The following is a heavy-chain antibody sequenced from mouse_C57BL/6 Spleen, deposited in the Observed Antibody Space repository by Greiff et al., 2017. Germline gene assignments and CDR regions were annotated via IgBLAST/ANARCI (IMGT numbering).Heavy chain of an antibody. V-gene: IGHV1-7*01. CDR1: GYTFTSYW. CDR3: ARRAGTWAMDY. Sequence: VQLQQSGAELAQPGASVQLSCKASGYTFTSYWMHWVKQRPGQGLEWIGYLNPSSGYTKYTQKFKDKATLTADKSSSTAYMQLSSLTYEDSAVYYCARRAGTWAMDYWGQGTSGTVSS. J-gene: IGHJ4*01. CDR2: LNPSSGYT. D-gene: IGHD3-3*01.